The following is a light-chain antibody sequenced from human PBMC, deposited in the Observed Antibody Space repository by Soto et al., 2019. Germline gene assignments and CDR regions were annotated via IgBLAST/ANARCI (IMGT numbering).Light chain of an antibody. CDR1: QSVSSY. CDR2: DTS. J-gene: IGKJ4*01. CDR3: QQYGRSPLT. Sequence: EIVLTQSPGTLSLSVGERVTLSCRASQSVSSYLAWYQQTPGQAPRLLIYDTSNRATDTPDRFSGSGSGTDFTLTISRLEPEDFTVYYCQQYGRSPLTFGGGTTVEIK. V-gene: IGKV3-20*01.